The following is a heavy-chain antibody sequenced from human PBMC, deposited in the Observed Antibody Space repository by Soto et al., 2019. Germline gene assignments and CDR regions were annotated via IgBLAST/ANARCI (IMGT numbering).Heavy chain of an antibody. V-gene: IGHV1-18*01. CDR2: ISPDTGNT. D-gene: IGHD1-26*01. Sequence: QVQLVQSGAELRKPGASVKVSCKASGYTFTSTYLTWVRQAPGRGLEWVGWISPDTGNTNYAKKFQGRVTLTTDTSTNTVYMELRSLSPDATAVYYCARVGGAHYRFDPWGQGTLVTVSS. J-gene: IGHJ5*02. CDR1: GYTFTSTY. CDR3: ARVGGAHYRFDP.